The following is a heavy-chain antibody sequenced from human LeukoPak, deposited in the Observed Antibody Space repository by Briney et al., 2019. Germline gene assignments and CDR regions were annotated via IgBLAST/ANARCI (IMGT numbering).Heavy chain of an antibody. CDR1: GGSISSGSYY. D-gene: IGHD3-10*01. CDR3: ARDADRPYYYGPGSYYEWWSAP. Sequence: PSETLSLTCTVSGGSISSGSYYWSWIRQPAGKGLEWIGRIYTSGSTNYNPSLKSRVTISVDTSKNQFSLKLSSVTAADTAVYYCARDADRPYYYGPGSYYEWWSAPWGQGTLVTVSS. J-gene: IGHJ5*02. CDR2: IYTSGST. V-gene: IGHV4-61*02.